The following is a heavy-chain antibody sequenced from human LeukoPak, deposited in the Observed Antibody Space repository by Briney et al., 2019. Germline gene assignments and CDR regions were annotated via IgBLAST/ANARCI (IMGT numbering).Heavy chain of an antibody. D-gene: IGHD2-15*01. CDR2: ISSSGSTI. Sequence: PGGSLRLSCAASGFTFSDYYMSWIRQAPGKGLEWVSYISSSGSTIYYADSVKGRFTISRDNAKNSLYLQMNSLRAEDTAVYYCARADIVVVVAATAAFDIWGQGTMVTVSS. CDR3: ARADIVVVVAATAAFDI. V-gene: IGHV3-11*04. J-gene: IGHJ3*02. CDR1: GFTFSDYY.